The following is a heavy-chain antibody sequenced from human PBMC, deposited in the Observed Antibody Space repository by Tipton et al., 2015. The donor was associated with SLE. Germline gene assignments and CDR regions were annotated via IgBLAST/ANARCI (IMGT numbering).Heavy chain of an antibody. V-gene: IGHV4-39*01. CDR1: GGSLRISNNY. Sequence: TLSLTCTVSGGSLRISNNYWGWIRQPPGKGLEWIGQIYYSGTTHYNPSLKSRVTISLDTSINQFSLKMRSVTAADTAVYYCARKTFGDNFFDIWGRGALVTVSS. CDR3: ARKTFGDNFFDI. CDR2: IYYSGTT. D-gene: IGHD4-23*01. J-gene: IGHJ2*01.